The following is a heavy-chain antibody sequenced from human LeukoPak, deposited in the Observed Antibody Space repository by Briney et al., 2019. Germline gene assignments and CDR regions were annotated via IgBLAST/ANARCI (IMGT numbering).Heavy chain of an antibody. J-gene: IGHJ4*02. CDR1: GYTFTGYY. CDR2: INPNSGGT. Sequence: ASVKVSCKASGYTFTGYYMHWVRLAPGQGLEWVGWINPNSGGTNFALNFQGRVTMTRDTSINTAYMELSSLTSDDTAVYYCAKAASAAGSPEYYFDFWGQGTLVTVSS. D-gene: IGHD6-13*01. CDR3: AKAASAAGSPEYYFDF. V-gene: IGHV1-2*02.